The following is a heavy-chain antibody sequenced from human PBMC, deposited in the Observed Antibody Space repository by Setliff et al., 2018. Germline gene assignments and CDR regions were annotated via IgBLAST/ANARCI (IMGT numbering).Heavy chain of an antibody. CDR2: IYSSGSTT. D-gene: IGHD2-8*02. V-gene: IGHV4-39*07. CDR1: GGSISNSTFY. J-gene: IGHJ6*03. Sequence: KSSETLSLTCTVSGGSISNSTFYWGWIRQPPGKGLEWIGRIYSSGSTTYYNPSLESRVTIIMETSKSRFSLWLTSVTAADAAVYYCVGTTRSTGFYGQGVAYYMDVWDKGTTVTVSS. CDR3: VGTTRSTGFYGQGVAYYMDV.